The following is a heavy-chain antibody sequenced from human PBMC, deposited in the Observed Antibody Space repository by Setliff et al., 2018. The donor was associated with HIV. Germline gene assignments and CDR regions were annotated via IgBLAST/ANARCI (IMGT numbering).Heavy chain of an antibody. CDR3: ARSPRIGVAGEFEY. CDR1: GGSISSYY. CDR2: IYTSGSA. Sequence: SETLSLTCTVSGGSISSYYWSWIRQPPGKGLEWIGYIYTSGSANYNPSRNSRVTISVDTSKNQFSLKVNSVTAADTAVYYCARSPRIGVAGEFEYWGQGTLVTAPQ. D-gene: IGHD6-19*01. J-gene: IGHJ4*02. V-gene: IGHV4-4*09.